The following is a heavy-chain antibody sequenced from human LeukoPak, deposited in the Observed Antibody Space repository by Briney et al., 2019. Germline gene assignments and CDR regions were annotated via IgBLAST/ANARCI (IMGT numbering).Heavy chain of an antibody. Sequence: GGSVRLSCAASGFTFSSYSMNWVRQAPGKGLEWVSSVSSANNYIYYTDSVKGRFTISRDNAKNSLYLQMNSLRAEDTAIYYCARDIGGSFYGRPFDYWGQGTLVTVSS. CDR2: VSSANNYI. CDR1: GFTFSSYS. V-gene: IGHV3-21*01. J-gene: IGHJ4*02. D-gene: IGHD1-26*01. CDR3: ARDIGGSFYGRPFDY.